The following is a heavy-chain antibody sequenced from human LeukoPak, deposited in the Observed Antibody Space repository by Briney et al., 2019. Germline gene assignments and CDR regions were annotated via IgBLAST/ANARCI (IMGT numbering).Heavy chain of an antibody. CDR1: RFTFSSYW. J-gene: IGHJ3*02. V-gene: IGHV3-7*03. D-gene: IGHD3-3*01. Sequence: GGSLRLSCAASRFTFSSYWMSWVRQAPGKGLEWVANIKQDGSEKYYVDSVKGRFTISRDNAKNSLYLQLNSLRSDDTAVYYCARVRDYDFWSGYHDAFDIWGQGTMVTVSS. CDR2: IKQDGSEK. CDR3: ARVRDYDFWSGYHDAFDI.